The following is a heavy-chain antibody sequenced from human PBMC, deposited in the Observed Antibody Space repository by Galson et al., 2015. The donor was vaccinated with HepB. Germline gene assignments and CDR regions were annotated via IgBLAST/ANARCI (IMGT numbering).Heavy chain of an antibody. CDR3: ARAPSGWSLGWYFDL. V-gene: IGHV3-53*01. D-gene: IGHD6-19*01. CDR2: IYSGGGT. CDR1: GFTFSSYA. Sequence: SLRLSCAASGFTFSSYAMSWVRQAPGKGLEWVSVIYSGGGTYYADSVKGRFTISRDNSKNTLYLQMSSLRAEDTAVYYCARAPSGWSLGWYFDLWGRGTLVTVSS. J-gene: IGHJ2*01.